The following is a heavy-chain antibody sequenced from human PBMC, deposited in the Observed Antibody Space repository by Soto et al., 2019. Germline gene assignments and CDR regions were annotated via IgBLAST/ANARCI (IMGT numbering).Heavy chain of an antibody. Sequence: EVQLVESGGGLVQPGGSLRLSCAASGFTFSSYSMIWVRQPPGKGLECISYIDSGGGTIYQTDSVKGRFTIFRDNAKNSLYLQMNSLRGEDTAVYYCARRTSGWYPDYWGLGTLVTVSS. CDR2: IDSGGGTI. D-gene: IGHD6-19*01. CDR1: GFTFSSYS. CDR3: ARRTSGWYPDY. V-gene: IGHV3-48*01. J-gene: IGHJ4*02.